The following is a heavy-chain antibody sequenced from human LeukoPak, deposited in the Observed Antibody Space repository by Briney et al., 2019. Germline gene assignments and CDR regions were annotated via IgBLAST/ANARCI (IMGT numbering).Heavy chain of an antibody. CDR2: VNWNGDSI. V-gene: IGHV3-20*04. Sequence: GGSLRLSCAASGFTFDDYAMSWVRQAPGKGPEWVSGVNWNGDSIGYADSVKGRFTVFRDNAKNSLYLQMNSLRAEDTAFYYCARDLRNVVVVAASLDYWGQGALVTVSS. CDR1: GFTFDDYA. D-gene: IGHD2-15*01. CDR3: ARDLRNVVVVAASLDY. J-gene: IGHJ4*02.